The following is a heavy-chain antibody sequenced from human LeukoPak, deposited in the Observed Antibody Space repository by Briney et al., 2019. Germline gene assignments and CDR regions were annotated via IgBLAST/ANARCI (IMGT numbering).Heavy chain of an antibody. CDR3: ASGLQLGY. CDR2: IKEDGSEK. Sequence: GGSLRLSCAASGFTFSNYWMSWVRQAPGKGLEWVANIKEDGSEKYYVDSVKGRFTISRDNARNSLYLQMNSLRAEDTAVYHCASGLQLGYWGQGTLVTVSS. V-gene: IGHV3-7*01. J-gene: IGHJ4*02. CDR1: GFTFSNYW. D-gene: IGHD6-13*01.